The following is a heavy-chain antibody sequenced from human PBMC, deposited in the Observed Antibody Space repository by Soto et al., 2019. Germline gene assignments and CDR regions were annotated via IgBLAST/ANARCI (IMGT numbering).Heavy chain of an antibody. D-gene: IGHD5-18*01. V-gene: IGHV4-30-4*01. Sequence: QVQLQESGPGLVKPSQTLSLTCTVSGGSISSGDYYWSWIRQPPGKGLEWIGYIYYSGTTYYNPSLKSRVTISVDTSKNQFSLKVSSVTAADTAEYYCARALIQLWPHYYYGMDVWGQGTTVTVSS. CDR2: IYYSGTT. CDR1: GGSISSGDYY. CDR3: ARALIQLWPHYYYGMDV. J-gene: IGHJ6*02.